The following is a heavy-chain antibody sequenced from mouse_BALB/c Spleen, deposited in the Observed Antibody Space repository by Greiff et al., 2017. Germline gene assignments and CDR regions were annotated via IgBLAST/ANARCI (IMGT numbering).Heavy chain of an antibody. CDR1: GFSLTGYG. CDR3: ARRYGNYVGYVDD. CDR2: IWGDGST. D-gene: IGHD2-10*02. Sequence: VQVVESGPGLVAPSQSLSITCTVSGFSLTGYGVNWVRQPPGKGLEWLGMIWGDGSTDYNSALKSRLSISKDNSKSQVFLKMNSLQTDDTARYYWARRYGNYVGYVDDWGAGTTVTVSS. V-gene: IGHV2-6-7*01. J-gene: IGHJ1*01.